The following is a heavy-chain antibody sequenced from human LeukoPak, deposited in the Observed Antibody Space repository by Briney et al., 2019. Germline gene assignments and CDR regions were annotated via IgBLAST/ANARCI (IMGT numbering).Heavy chain of an antibody. CDR3: ARDSGDGYSNAPIDY. V-gene: IGHV1-69*10. J-gene: IGHJ4*02. CDR1: GYTFTSYG. CDR2: IIRIFGIT. D-gene: IGHD5-24*01. Sequence: SVNVSCKASGYTFTSYGISWVRQAPGQGREWMGGIIRIFGITNYAQKFHGRVTIPADHSTRTAYMELSSLRSEDTAVYYCARDSGDGYSNAPIDYWGQGPLVTVSS.